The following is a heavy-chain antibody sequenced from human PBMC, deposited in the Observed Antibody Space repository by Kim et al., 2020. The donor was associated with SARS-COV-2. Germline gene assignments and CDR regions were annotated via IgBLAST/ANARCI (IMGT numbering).Heavy chain of an antibody. Sequence: SETLSLTCTVSGGSISSYYWSWIRQPPGKGLEWIGYIYYSGSTNYNPSLKSRVTISVDTSKNQFSLQLSPVTAADTAVYYCARGPPDCSGGSCYRPAYWGQGALVTVSS. J-gene: IGHJ4*02. CDR3: ARGPPDCSGGSCYRPAY. CDR2: IYYSGST. CDR1: GGSISSYY. V-gene: IGHV4-59*13. D-gene: IGHD2-15*01.